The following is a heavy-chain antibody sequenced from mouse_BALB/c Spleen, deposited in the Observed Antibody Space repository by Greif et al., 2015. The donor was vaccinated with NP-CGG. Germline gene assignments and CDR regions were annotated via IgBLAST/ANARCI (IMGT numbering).Heavy chain of an antibody. CDR2: INPGSGGT. CDR3: ARAYGNYEGLFAY. V-gene: IGHV1-54*03. Sequence: QVQLQQSGAELVRPGTSVKVSCKASGYAFTNYLIEWVKQRPGQGLEWIGVINPGSGGTNYNEKFKGKATLTADKSSSTAYMQLSSLTSDDSAVYFCARAYGNYEGLFAYWGQGTLVTVSA. J-gene: IGHJ3*01. CDR1: GYAFTNYL. D-gene: IGHD2-10*02.